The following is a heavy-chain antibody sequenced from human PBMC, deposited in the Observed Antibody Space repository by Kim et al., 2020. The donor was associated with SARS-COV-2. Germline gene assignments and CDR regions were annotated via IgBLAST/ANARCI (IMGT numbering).Heavy chain of an antibody. V-gene: IGHV3-23*01. J-gene: IGHJ4*02. Sequence: GGSLRLSCAASGFTFSSYAMSWVRQAPGKGLEWVSAISGSGGSTYYADSVKGRFTISRDNSKNTLYLQMNSLRAEDTAVYYCAKETSPSRPWELLAFDYWGQGTLVTVSS. D-gene: IGHD1-26*01. CDR3: AKETSPSRPWELLAFDY. CDR2: ISGSGGST. CDR1: GFTFSSYA.